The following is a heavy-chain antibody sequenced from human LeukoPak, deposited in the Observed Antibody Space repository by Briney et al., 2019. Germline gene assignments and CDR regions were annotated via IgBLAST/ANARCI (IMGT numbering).Heavy chain of an antibody. CDR3: ARDPPGTTTFDS. Sequence: ASVKVSCKASGYTFTDYYIHWVRHAPGLGHEWVAWLNPNSGATNYAQNFQGRVAMTWDTSISTVYMELSSLRSDDTAVYYCARDPPGTTTFDSWGQGTLVTVSS. V-gene: IGHV1-2*02. CDR2: LNPNSGAT. D-gene: IGHD1-1*01. J-gene: IGHJ4*02. CDR1: GYTFTDYY.